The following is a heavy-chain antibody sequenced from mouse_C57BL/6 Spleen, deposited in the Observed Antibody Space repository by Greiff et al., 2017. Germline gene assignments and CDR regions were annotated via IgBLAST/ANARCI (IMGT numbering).Heavy chain of an antibody. J-gene: IGHJ2*01. D-gene: IGHD2-2*01. Sequence: VQLQQSGAELVRPGASVTLSCKASGYTFTDYEMHWVKQTPVHGLEWIGAIDPETGGTAYNQKFKGKAILTADNSSSTAYMELRSLTSEDSAVYYCLGWVVTTTFDYWGQGTTLTVSS. CDR2: IDPETGGT. V-gene: IGHV1-15*01. CDR3: LGWVVTTTFDY. CDR1: GYTFTDYE.